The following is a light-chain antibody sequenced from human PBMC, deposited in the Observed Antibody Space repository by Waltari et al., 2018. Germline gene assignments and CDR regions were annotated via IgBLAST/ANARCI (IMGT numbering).Light chain of an antibody. CDR3: SSYSSDSTPVV. V-gene: IGLV2-14*03. Sequence: QSAPTQPASVSGSLGQSIIISCTGTDSDVGIYDYVSWYQQHPGKAPRFLIYDVTKRPSGVSARFSGSKSGKTASLTISGLQADDEADYFCSSYSSDSTPVVFGGGTRVTVL. CDR1: DSDVGIYDY. J-gene: IGLJ2*01. CDR2: DVT.